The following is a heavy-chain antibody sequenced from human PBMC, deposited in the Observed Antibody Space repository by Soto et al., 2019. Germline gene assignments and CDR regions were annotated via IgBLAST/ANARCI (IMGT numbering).Heavy chain of an antibody. CDR1: GGSISSSNW. V-gene: IGHV4-4*02. CDR2: IYHSGST. Sequence: QVQLQESGPGLVKPSGTLSLTCAVSGGSISSSNWWSWVRQPPGKGLEWIGEIYHSGSTNYNPSXXXXXXXXXXXXXXXXXXXXXXXXXXXXXXXXXXXXXXXXXPYYYYYGMDVWGQGTTVTVSS. CDR3: XXXXXXXXPYYYYYGMDV. J-gene: IGHJ6*02.